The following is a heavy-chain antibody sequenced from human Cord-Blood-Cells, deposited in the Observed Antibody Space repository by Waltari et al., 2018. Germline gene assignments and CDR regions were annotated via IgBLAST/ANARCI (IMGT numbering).Heavy chain of an antibody. Sequence: QVQLVESGGGVVQPGRSLRLSCAASGFTFSSYGMHWVRRAPGKGGGWVAVIGYDGRNKCYADAGKGRFTISRDNSKNTLYLQMNSLRAEDTAMYYCAKDQGSGSYIFDYWGQGTLVTVSS. D-gene: IGHD1-26*01. CDR2: IGYDGRNK. V-gene: IGHV3-30*18. J-gene: IGHJ4*02. CDR3: AKDQGSGSYIFDY. CDR1: GFTFSSYG.